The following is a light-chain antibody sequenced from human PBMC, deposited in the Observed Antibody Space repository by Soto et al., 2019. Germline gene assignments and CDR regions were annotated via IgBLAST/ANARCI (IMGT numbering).Light chain of an antibody. CDR1: QSIDNY. CDR3: QQSITAPLT. CDR2: SAS. Sequence: DIQMTQSPSSLSASVGDRITITCRARQSIDNYLNWYQQKSGKAPQLLIYSASHLQSGVPSRFSGGGYGTEFILTISSLQPEDSAIYFCQQSITAPLTFGGGTKVEIK. V-gene: IGKV1-39*01. J-gene: IGKJ4*01.